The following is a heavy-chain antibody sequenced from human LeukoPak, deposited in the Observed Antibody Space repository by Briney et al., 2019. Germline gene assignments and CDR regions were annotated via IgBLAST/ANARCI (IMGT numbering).Heavy chain of an antibody. D-gene: IGHD5-18*01. CDR2: ISGSGGST. CDR3: AKSGIIQGYYFYYMDV. CDR1: GFIFSSYG. V-gene: IGHV3-23*01. J-gene: IGHJ6*03. Sequence: GGSLRLSCAASGFIFSSYGMSWVRQAPGKGLEWVSAISGSGGSTYYADSVKGRFTISRDNSKNTLYLQMNSLRAEDTALYYCAKSGIIQGYYFYYMDVWGKGTTVTISS.